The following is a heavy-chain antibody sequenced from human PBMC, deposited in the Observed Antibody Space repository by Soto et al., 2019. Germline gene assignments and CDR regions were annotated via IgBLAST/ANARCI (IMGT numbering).Heavy chain of an antibody. CDR1: GGSFSGYY. CDR3: ERVRITLVRRVIRNYYYYGMDV. V-gene: IGHV4-34*01. J-gene: IGHJ6*01. CDR2: INHSGRT. Sequence: PSEPLSLTCAVYGGSFSGYYWSWIRQPPGKGLEWSGEINHSGRTTYNPSLKSRVTISVDTSMHRLCLKLSSVGAADTAVYDSERVRITLVRRVIRNYYYYGMDVWGQGTPVPVSS. D-gene: IGHD3-10*01.